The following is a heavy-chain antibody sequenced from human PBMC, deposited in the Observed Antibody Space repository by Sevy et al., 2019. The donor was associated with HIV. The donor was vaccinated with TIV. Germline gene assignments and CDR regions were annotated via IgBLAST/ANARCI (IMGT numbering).Heavy chain of an antibody. CDR3: XXXXXXXXXXXXXXXXDWFDP. CDR2: FDPEDGET. CDR1: EYTLTQLS. J-gene: IGHJ5*02. V-gene: IGHV1-24*01. Sequence: ASVKVSCKVSEYTLTQLSMHWVRQAPGKGLEWMGHFDPEDGETIYGQKFQGRVTMTEDTSANTAYMQLNSLTSEDTXXXXXXXXXXXXXXXXXXXXXDWFDPWGQGTLVTVSS.